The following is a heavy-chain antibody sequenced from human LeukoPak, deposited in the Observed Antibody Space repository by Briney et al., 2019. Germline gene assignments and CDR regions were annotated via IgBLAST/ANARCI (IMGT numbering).Heavy chain of an antibody. D-gene: IGHD3-22*01. CDR2: ISGYNGNT. J-gene: IGHJ4*02. V-gene: IGHV1-18*01. CDR3: ARSLGDSSGYYPLPFDY. Sequence: ASVKVSCKASGYTFSSYGITLVRQAPGHGLEWMGWISGYNGNTNFAQKLQGRVSMTTDTSTYTSDMELRSLRSDDTAVYYCARSLGDSSGYYPLPFDYSGQGTLVIVSS. CDR1: GYTFSSYG.